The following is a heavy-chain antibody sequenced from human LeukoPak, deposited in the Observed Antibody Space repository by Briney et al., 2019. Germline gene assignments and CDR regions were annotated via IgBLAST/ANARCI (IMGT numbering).Heavy chain of an antibody. CDR1: GYTFTTYY. J-gene: IGHJ4*02. CDR3: AREHSPGYFDY. Sequence: ASVKVSCKASGYTFTTYYLHWVRQAPGQGLEWMGMIDPSAGGTNYAQKFNGRVTMTRDTSTSTVYMELSSLISGDTAMYYCAREHSPGYFDYWGQGTLVTVSS. V-gene: IGHV1-46*01. D-gene: IGHD5-18*01. CDR2: IDPSAGGT.